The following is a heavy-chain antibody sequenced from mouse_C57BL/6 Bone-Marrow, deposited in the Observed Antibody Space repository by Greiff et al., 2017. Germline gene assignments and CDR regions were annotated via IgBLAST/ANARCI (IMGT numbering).Heavy chain of an antibody. V-gene: IGHV3-6*01. CDR1: GYSITSGYY. CDR3: ARARFHSNYFDY. Sequence: EVKLQESGPGLVKPSQSLSLTCSVTGYSITSGYYWNWIRQFPGNKLEWMGYISYDGSNNYNPSLKNRISITRDTSKNQFFLKLNSVTTEDTATYYCARARFHSNYFDYWGQGTTLTVSS. D-gene: IGHD2-5*01. J-gene: IGHJ2*01. CDR2: ISYDGSN.